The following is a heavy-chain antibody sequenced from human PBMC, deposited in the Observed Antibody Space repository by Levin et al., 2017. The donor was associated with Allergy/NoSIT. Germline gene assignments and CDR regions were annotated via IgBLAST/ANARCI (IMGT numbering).Heavy chain of an antibody. CDR3: AGEKLLWFGDYAD. CDR1: GGSIRSSSYY. CDR2: IYYSGST. D-gene: IGHD3-10*01. J-gene: IGHJ4*02. Sequence: SQTLSLTCTVSGGSIRSSSYYWGWIRQPPGKGLEWIGSIYYSGSTYYNPSLKSRVTISVDTSKNQFSLKLSSVTAADTAVYYCAGEKLLWFGDYADWGQGTLVTVSS. V-gene: IGHV4-39*01.